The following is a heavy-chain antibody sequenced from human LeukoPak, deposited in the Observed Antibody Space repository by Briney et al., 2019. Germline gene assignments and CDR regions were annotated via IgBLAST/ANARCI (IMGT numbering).Heavy chain of an antibody. D-gene: IGHD3-16*01. CDR3: VRDSRPGGAMGLYHNFDL. CDR2: AWSNGNK. CDR1: RFSLSDYG. J-gene: IGHJ4*02. V-gene: IGHV3-33*01. Sequence: GGSLRLSCAASRFSLSDYGMHWVRQAPGKGLEWVAVAWSNGNKYYAASVKGRVTISRDDSKNTLYLQMNRLRGDDTALYFCVRDSRPGGAMGLYHNFDLWGLGTLVTVSS.